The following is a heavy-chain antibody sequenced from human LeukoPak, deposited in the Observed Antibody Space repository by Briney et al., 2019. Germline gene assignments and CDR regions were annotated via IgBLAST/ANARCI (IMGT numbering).Heavy chain of an antibody. Sequence: PSETLSLTCTVSGGSISSSNYYWGWIRQPPGKGLEWVGTIYYSGGTYYNPALKSRVTMSADTSKNLFSLKLSSVTAADTAVYYCARATWTTADFDYWGQGTLVTVSS. D-gene: IGHD1-1*01. CDR2: IYYSGGT. CDR3: ARATWTTADFDY. J-gene: IGHJ4*02. V-gene: IGHV4-39*07. CDR1: GGSISSSNYY.